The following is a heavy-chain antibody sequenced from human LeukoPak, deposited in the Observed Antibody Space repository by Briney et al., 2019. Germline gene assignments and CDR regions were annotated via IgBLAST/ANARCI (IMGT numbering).Heavy chain of an antibody. Sequence: PGRSLRLSCAASGFTFSSYAMSWVRQAPGKGLEWVSVISNNGGSTFYADSVKGRFTISRDNSKNTLYLQMNSLRAEDTAVYYCAKRASGSGTSLYYFDYWGQGTLVTVSS. CDR1: GFTFSSYA. CDR3: AKRASGSGTSLYYFDY. V-gene: IGHV3-23*01. D-gene: IGHD3-10*01. J-gene: IGHJ4*02. CDR2: ISNNGGST.